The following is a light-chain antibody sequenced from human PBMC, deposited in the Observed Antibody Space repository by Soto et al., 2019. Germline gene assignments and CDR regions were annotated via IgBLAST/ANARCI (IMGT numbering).Light chain of an antibody. CDR1: QSVSRN. CDR2: GAS. Sequence: EIVMTQSPATLSVSPGERATLSCRASQSVSRNLAWYQQKPGQAPRLLIYGASTRATGIPSRCSGSGSGTEFTLTISSLRSEDFAVYYCQQYNNWPPDTFGQGTKLEI. CDR3: QQYNNWPPDT. V-gene: IGKV3-15*01. J-gene: IGKJ2*01.